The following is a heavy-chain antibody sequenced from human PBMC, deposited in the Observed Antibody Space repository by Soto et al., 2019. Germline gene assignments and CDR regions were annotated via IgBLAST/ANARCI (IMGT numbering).Heavy chain of an antibody. CDR1: GFTFSSYA. CDR2: ISGRGGST. J-gene: IGHJ3*02. CDR3: AKDLITFGGVTGAFDI. Sequence: EVQLLESGGGLVQPGGSLRLSCAASGFTFSSYALRRFRQSPGKGLEWVSAISGRGGSTYYADSVKRRFTISRDNSKNTLDRQMSSLRAEDTAVYYCAKDLITFGGVTGAFDIWVQGTMVTVSS. V-gene: IGHV3-23*01. D-gene: IGHD3-16*01.